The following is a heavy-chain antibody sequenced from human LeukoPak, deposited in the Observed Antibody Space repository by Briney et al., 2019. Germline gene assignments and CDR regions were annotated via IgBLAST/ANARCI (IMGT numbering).Heavy chain of an antibody. J-gene: IGHJ6*03. V-gene: IGHV3-7*01. Sequence: GGSLRLSCAASGFTFSSYWMSWVRQAPGKGLEWVANIKQDGSEKYYVDSVKGRSTISGDTAKNSLYQQMNSLRAEDTAVYYCARSNVLRYFDWLSGSYYYYYYMDVWGKGTTVTVSS. CDR1: GFTFSSYW. D-gene: IGHD3-9*01. CDR3: ARSNVLRYFDWLSGSYYYYYYMDV. CDR2: IKQDGSEK.